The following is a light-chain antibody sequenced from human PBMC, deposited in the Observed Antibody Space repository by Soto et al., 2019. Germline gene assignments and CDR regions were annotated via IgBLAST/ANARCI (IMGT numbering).Light chain of an antibody. CDR1: SSNIGSNT. J-gene: IGLJ2*01. V-gene: IGLV1-44*01. CDR3: AAWDDSLNGWV. CDR2: SHN. Sequence: QSVLTQPPSASGTPGQRITISCSGSSSNIGSNTINWYQQLPGTAPKLLIYSHNQRPSGVPDRFSGSKSGTSASLAISGLQSEDETDYHCAAWDDSLNGWVFGGGTKLTVL.